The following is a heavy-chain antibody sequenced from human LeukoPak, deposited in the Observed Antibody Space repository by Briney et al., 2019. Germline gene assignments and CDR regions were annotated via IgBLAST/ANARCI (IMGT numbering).Heavy chain of an antibody. CDR1: GYTFTSYA. CDR2: IIPIFGTA. Sequence: SVKVSCKASGYTFTSYAMHWVRQAPGQGLEWMGGIIPIFGTANYAQKFQGRVTITADESTSTAYMELSSLRSEDTAVYYCARLDENYYGSGSQFDYWGQGTLVTVSS. J-gene: IGHJ4*02. V-gene: IGHV1-69*13. D-gene: IGHD3-10*01. CDR3: ARLDENYYGSGSQFDY.